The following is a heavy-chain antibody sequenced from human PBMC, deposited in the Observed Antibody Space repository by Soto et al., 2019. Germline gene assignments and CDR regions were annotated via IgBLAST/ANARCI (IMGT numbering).Heavy chain of an antibody. CDR1: GGTFSSYA. CDR2: IIPIFGTA. D-gene: IGHD3-3*01. V-gene: IGHV1-69*12. CDR3: ARTELRFLEWLLSPGNYYYGMDV. Sequence: QVQLVQSGAEVKKPGSSVKVSCKASGGTFSSYAISWVRQAPGQGLEWMGGIIPIFGTANYAQKFQGSITITADESTSTDYMELSSLRSEDTAVYYCARTELRFLEWLLSPGNYYYGMDVWGQGTTVTVSS. J-gene: IGHJ6*02.